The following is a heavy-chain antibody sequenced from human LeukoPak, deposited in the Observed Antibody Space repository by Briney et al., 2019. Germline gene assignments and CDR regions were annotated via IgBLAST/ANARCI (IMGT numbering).Heavy chain of an antibody. V-gene: IGHV3-48*01. CDR2: ISSSSSII. J-gene: IGHJ4*02. D-gene: IGHD3-22*01. CDR1: GFTFSNYN. CDR3: ARDRSQYYYDSSGQVD. Sequence: GGSLRLSCAASGFTFSNYNMNWVRQAPGKGLEWVSYISSSSSIIYYADSVKGRFTISRDNAKNSLYLQMNSLRAEDTAVYYCARDRSQYYYDSSGQVDWGQGTLVTVSS.